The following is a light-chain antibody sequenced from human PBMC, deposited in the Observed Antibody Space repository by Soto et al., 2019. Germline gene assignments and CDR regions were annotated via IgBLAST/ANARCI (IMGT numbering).Light chain of an antibody. V-gene: IGKV3-15*01. CDR3: KKYDQWPIN. Sequence: IVMKQSPATLSLSPVERATLSCRASQSISSNLAWYQQKPGQAPRLLIYGEYARALGIPDRFSGSGSGKEFSLTVTSMQYEDFAVYYCKKYDQWPINFGNGQRLELK. CDR2: GEY. CDR1: QSISSN. J-gene: IGKJ5*01.